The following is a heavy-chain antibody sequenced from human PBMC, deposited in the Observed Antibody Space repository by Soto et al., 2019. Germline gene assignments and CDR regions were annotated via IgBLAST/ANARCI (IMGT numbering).Heavy chain of an antibody. CDR2: IYYSGST. CDR1: GGSISSYY. V-gene: IGHV4-59*01. CDR3: ARNYSSSPWYFDY. J-gene: IGHJ4*02. D-gene: IGHD6-13*01. Sequence: SETLSLTCTVSGGSISSYYWSWIRQPPGKGLEWIGYIYYSGSTNYNPSLKSRVTISVDTSKNQFSLKLSSVTAADTAVYYCARNYSSSPWYFDYWGQGTLFTVSS.